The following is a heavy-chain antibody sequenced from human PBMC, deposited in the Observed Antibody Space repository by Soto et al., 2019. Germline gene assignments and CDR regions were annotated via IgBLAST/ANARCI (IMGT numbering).Heavy chain of an antibody. V-gene: IGHV4-34*01. D-gene: IGHD6-19*01. CDR2: INHSGST. CDR1: GGSSSGYY. CDR3: ARRPYSSGWYER. Sequence: QVKLQQWGAGLLKPSETLSLTCAVYGGSSSGYYWSWIRQPPGKGLEWIGEINHSGSTNYNPSLKSRLTISVDTSKNQFSLKLSSVTAADTAVYYCARRPYSSGWYERWGQGTLVTVSS. J-gene: IGHJ5*02.